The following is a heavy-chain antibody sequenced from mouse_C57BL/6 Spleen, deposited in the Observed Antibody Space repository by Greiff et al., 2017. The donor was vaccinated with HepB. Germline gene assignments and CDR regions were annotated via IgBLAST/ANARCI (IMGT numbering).Heavy chain of an antibody. J-gene: IGHJ3*01. D-gene: IGHD1-1*01. CDR3: ARSRFTTVVETY. Sequence: EVKLQESGPVLVKPGASVKMSCKASGYTFTDYYMNWVKQSHGKSLEWIGVINPYNGGTSYNQKFKGKATLTVDKSSSTAYMELNSLTSEDSAVYYCARSRFTTVVETYWGQGTLVTVSA. CDR2: INPYNGGT. CDR1: GYTFTDYY. V-gene: IGHV1-19*01.